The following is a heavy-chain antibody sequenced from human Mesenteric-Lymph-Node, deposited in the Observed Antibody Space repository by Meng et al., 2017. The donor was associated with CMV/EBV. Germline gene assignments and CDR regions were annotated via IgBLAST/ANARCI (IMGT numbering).Heavy chain of an antibody. CDR2: IWDDGSNK. CDR1: GFFFNNYA. D-gene: IGHD4-17*01. V-gene: IGHV3-33*01. CDR3: AREFSGDFVSWFGP. J-gene: IGHJ5*02. Sequence: AGFFFNNYAMHWIRQAPGKGLEWVAAIWDDGSNKYYADFVKGQFTISRDNSQNTVYLQMNSLRAEDTAVYYCAREFSGDFVSWFGPWGQGTLVTVSS.